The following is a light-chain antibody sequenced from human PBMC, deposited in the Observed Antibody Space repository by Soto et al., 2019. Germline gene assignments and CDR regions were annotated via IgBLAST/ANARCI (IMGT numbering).Light chain of an antibody. CDR3: QQYNDFQYS. V-gene: IGKV1-5*03. CDR1: QNIGSW. Sequence: DIQMTQSPSTLSASVGDGVTITCRASQNIGSWLAWYQQKPGEAPKLLISKATNLQSGVPSRFSGSGSGTDFSFTISSLQPVDAATYFCQQYNDFQYSFGPGTKLDI. CDR2: KAT. J-gene: IGKJ2*01.